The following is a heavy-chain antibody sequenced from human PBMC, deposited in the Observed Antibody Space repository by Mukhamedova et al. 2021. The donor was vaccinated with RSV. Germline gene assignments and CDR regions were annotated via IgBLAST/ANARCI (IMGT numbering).Heavy chain of an antibody. CDR3: ARSRDFWSGPTGDY. CDR2: GSNK. Sequence: GSNKYYADSVKGRFTISRDNSKNTLYLQMNSLRAEDTAVYYCARSRDFWSGPTGDYWGQGTLVTVSS. J-gene: IGHJ4*02. D-gene: IGHD3-3*01. V-gene: IGHV3-33*01.